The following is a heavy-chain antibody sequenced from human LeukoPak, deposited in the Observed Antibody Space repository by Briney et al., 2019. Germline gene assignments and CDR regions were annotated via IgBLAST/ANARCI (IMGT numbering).Heavy chain of an antibody. CDR1: GGSISSYY. J-gene: IGHJ3*02. V-gene: IGHV4-59*08. CDR2: IYYSGST. CDR3: ATDLNYGDYAFDI. D-gene: IGHD4-17*01. Sequence: PSETLSLTCTVSGGSISSYYWSWIRQPPGKGLEWIGYIYYSGSTNYNPSLKSRVTISVDTSKNQFSLKLSSVTAADTAVYYCATDLNYGDYAFDIWGQGTMVTVSS.